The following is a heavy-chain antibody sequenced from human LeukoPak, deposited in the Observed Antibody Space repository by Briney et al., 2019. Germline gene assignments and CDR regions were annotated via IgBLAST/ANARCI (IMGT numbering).Heavy chain of an antibody. D-gene: IGHD4-17*01. J-gene: IGHJ6*04. Sequence: SVKVSCKASGGTFSSYAISWVRQAPGQGLEWMGGIIPTFGTANYAQKFQGRVTITADKSTSTAYIELSSLRSEDTAVYYCATSTVTTYYYGMDVWGKGTMVTVSS. CDR1: GGTFSSYA. CDR3: ATSTVTTYYYGMDV. CDR2: IIPTFGTA. V-gene: IGHV1-69*06.